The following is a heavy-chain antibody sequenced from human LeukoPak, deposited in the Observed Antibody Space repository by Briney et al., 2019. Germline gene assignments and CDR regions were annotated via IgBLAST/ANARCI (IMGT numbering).Heavy chain of an antibody. D-gene: IGHD6-19*01. CDR1: GFTFSSYA. CDR2: ISGSGGST. Sequence: GGSLRLSCAASGFTFSSYAMSWVRQAPGKGLEWVSAISGSGGSTYYADSVKGRFTISRDNSKNTLYLQMNSLRAEDTAVYYCAKEGVRAVAGTGTFDYWGQGTLVTVSS. J-gene: IGHJ4*02. CDR3: AKEGVRAVAGTGTFDY. V-gene: IGHV3-23*01.